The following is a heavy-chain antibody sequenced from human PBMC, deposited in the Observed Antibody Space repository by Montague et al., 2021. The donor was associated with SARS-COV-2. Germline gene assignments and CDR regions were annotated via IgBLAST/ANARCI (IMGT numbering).Heavy chain of an antibody. CDR3: ARGQPPRITFGGIISYGLDV. V-gene: IGHV4-34*01. CDR1: GGSFSGYY. J-gene: IGHJ6*02. Sequence: SETLSLTCAVYGGSFSGYYWTWIRQPPGKGPEWIGEINHSGSTNYNPSLKSRATISVDTSKNQFSLKLRSVTAADTAVYYCARGQPPRITFGGIISYGLDVWGQGTTVTVSS. CDR2: INHSGST. D-gene: IGHD3-16*02.